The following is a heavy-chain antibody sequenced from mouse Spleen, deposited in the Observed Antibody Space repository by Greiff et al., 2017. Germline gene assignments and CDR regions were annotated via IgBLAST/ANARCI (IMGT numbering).Heavy chain of an antibody. CDR1: GFAFSSYD. Sequence: EVKVVESGGGLVKPGGSLKLSCAASGFAFSSYDMSWVRQTPEKRLEWVAYISSGGGSTYYPDTVKGRFTISRDNAKNTLYLQMSSLKSEDTAMYYCARPYGNFYAMDYWGQGTSVTVSS. D-gene: IGHD2-10*02. CDR2: ISSGGGST. CDR3: ARPYGNFYAMDY. J-gene: IGHJ4*01. V-gene: IGHV5-12-1*01.